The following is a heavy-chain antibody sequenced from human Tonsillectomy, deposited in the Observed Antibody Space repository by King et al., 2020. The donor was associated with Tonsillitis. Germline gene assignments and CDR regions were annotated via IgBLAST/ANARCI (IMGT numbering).Heavy chain of an antibody. CDR2: LTDSVSRT. V-gene: IGHV3-23*04. J-gene: IGHJ4*02. CDR1: GFTFSIYT. Sequence: VQLVESGGAWIQPGGSLRLSCAASGFTFSIYTMTWVRQAPGKGLEWISFLTDSVSRTFSADSVRGRFTISRDNSKTTLFLQMNSLRDEDTAVYYCAKGKLTGDYDTYFDYWGQGTLVTVSS. CDR3: AKGKLTGDYDTYFDY. D-gene: IGHD3-9*01.